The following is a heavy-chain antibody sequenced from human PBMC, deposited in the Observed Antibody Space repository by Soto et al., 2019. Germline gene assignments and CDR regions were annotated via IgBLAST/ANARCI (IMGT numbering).Heavy chain of an antibody. CDR1: GFTFSSYS. J-gene: IGHJ4*02. CDR2: ISSSSSYI. D-gene: IGHD5-12*01. Sequence: EVQLVESGGGLVKPGGSLRLSCAASGFTFSSYSMNWVRQAPGKGLAWVSSISSSSSYIYYADSVKGRFTISRDNAKNSLYLQMNSLRAEDTAVYYCARDKRAAATITFDYWGQGTLVTVSS. CDR3: ARDKRAAATITFDY. V-gene: IGHV3-21*01.